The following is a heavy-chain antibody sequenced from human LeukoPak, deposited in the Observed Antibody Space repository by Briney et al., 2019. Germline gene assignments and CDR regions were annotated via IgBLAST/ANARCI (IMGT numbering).Heavy chain of an antibody. CDR3: ARGLSGPYYYYYMDV. J-gene: IGHJ6*03. V-gene: IGHV1-2*02. D-gene: IGHD2-15*01. CDR1: GYTFTGHY. CDR2: INPNSGGT. Sequence: ASVKVSCRASGYTFTGHYIHWVRQAPGQGLEWMGWINPNSGGTKYAQKFQGRVTMTRDTSISTAYMEMSRLRSDDTAVYYCARGLSGPYYYYYMDVWGKGTSVTVSS.